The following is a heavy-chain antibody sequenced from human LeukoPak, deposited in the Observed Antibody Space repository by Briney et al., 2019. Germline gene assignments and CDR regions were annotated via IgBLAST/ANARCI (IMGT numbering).Heavy chain of an antibody. Sequence: GGSLRLSCAASGFTFSGSAMHWVRQASGKGLEWVGRIRSKANSYATAYAASVKGRFTISRDDSKNTAYLQMNSLKTEDTAVYYCTTDMYYDFWSGYSLWSYWGQGTLVTVSS. J-gene: IGHJ4*02. CDR1: GFTFSGSA. CDR2: IRSKANSYAT. D-gene: IGHD3-3*01. V-gene: IGHV3-73*01. CDR3: TTDMYYDFWSGYSLWSY.